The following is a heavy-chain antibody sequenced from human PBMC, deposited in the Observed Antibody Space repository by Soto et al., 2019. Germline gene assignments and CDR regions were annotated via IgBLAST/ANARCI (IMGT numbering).Heavy chain of an antibody. J-gene: IGHJ4*02. Sequence: LCGGSISSGGYYWSWIRKHPGKGLEWIGYIYYSGSTYYNPSLKSRVTISVDTSKNQFSLKLSSVTAADTAVYYCARSSQSTVTTLDYWGQGTLVTFSS. CDR3: ARSSQSTVTTLDY. V-gene: IGHV4-31*02. CDR1: GGSISSGGYY. CDR2: IYYSGST. D-gene: IGHD4-17*01.